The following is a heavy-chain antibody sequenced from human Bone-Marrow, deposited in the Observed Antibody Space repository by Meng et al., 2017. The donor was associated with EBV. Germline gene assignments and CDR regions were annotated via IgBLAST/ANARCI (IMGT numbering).Heavy chain of an antibody. CDR2: ISADKGNR. J-gene: IGHJ4*02. CDR1: GYTFTSYA. V-gene: IGHV1-18*01. CDR3: ARDLGYTSSCHDY. D-gene: IGHD6-13*01. Sequence: QDQLVQAGVGVKKPGASVKGSCNTSGYTFTSYAISWLRQAPGQGLEWMGWISADKGNRNYAQKFQDRVTLTTDTSTRTAYMELRSLRSDDTAVYFCARDLGYTSSCHDYWGQGTLVTVSS.